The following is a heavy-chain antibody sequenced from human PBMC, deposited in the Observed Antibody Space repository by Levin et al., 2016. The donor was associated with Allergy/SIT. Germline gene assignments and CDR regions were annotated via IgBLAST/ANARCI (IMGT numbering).Heavy chain of an antibody. V-gene: IGHV3-11*01. CDR3: ARAPYGSGWKVLFDY. J-gene: IGHJ4*02. Sequence: GESLKISCAASGFTFSDYYMSWIRQAPGKGLEWVSYISSSGSTIYYADSVKGRFTISRDNAKNSLYLQMNSLRAEDTAVYYCARAPYGSGWKVLFDYWGQGTLVTVSS. CDR2: ISSSGSTI. CDR1: GFTFSDYY. D-gene: IGHD6-19*01.